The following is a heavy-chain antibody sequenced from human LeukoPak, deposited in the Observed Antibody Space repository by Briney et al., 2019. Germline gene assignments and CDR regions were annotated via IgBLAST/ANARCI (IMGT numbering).Heavy chain of an antibody. CDR1: GFTFSSYW. V-gene: IGHV3-7*01. J-gene: IGHJ4*02. Sequence: GGSLRLSCAASGFTFSSYWMSWVRQAPGKGLEWVANIKQDGSEKYYVDSVKGRFTISRDNAKNSLYLQMNSLRAEDTAVYYCASTRNKRWFGEVDYWGQGTLVTVSA. CDR2: IKQDGSEK. D-gene: IGHD3-10*01. CDR3: ASTRNKRWFGEVDY.